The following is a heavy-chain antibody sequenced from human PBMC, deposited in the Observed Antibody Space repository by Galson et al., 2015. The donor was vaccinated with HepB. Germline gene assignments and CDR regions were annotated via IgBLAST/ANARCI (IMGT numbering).Heavy chain of an antibody. D-gene: IGHD3-3*01. J-gene: IGHJ4*02. Sequence: SLRLSCAASGFTFSSYAMSWVRQAPGKGLEWVSAINGSGDSTYYADSVKGRFTISRDNSKNTLYLQMNSLRAEDTAVYYCALPTAIFPGYFDYWGQGTLVTVSS. CDR2: INGSGDST. CDR3: ALPTAIFPGYFDY. V-gene: IGHV3-23*01. CDR1: GFTFSSYA.